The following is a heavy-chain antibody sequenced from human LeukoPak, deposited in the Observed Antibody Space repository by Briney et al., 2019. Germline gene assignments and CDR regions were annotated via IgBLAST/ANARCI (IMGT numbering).Heavy chain of an antibody. V-gene: IGHV3-7*03. CDR2: IKRDGSEK. Sequence: GGSLRLSCAASGFTFSTYWMSWVRQAPGKGLECVANIKRDGSEKYYVDSVKGRLTIFRDDAKSSLYLQMNSLRAEDTAVYFCARVYTGNRWHFDYWGQGTLVTVSS. D-gene: IGHD2-2*02. CDR1: GFTFSTYW. CDR3: ARVYTGNRWHFDY. J-gene: IGHJ4*02.